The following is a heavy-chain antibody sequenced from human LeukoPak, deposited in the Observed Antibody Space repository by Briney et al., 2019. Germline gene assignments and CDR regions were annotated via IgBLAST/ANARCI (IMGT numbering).Heavy chain of an antibody. CDR1: GYTFNGYY. D-gene: IGHD2-15*01. V-gene: IGHV1-2*02. CDR2: INPNSGGT. CDR3: ARVPVGVVVAATLDY. Sequence: GASVKVSCKASGYTFNGYYMHWVRQAPGQGLEWMGWINPNSGGTNYAQKFQGRVTMTRDTSISTAYMELSRLRSDDTAVYYCARVPVGVVVAATLDYWGQGTLVTVSS. J-gene: IGHJ4*02.